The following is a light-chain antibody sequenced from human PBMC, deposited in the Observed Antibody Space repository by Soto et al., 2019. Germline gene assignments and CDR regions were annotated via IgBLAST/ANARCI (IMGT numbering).Light chain of an antibody. CDR2: KAS. V-gene: IGKV1-5*03. CDR1: QPISSW. J-gene: IGKJ1*01. CDR3: QHYNSYSEA. Sequence: DIQMTQSPSTLSGSVGNRVTIPCRASQPISSWLAWYQQKPGKPPKLLIYKASTLKSGVLSRFSGSGSGTEFTLTISSLQPDDFATYYCQHYNSYSEAFGQGTKVELK.